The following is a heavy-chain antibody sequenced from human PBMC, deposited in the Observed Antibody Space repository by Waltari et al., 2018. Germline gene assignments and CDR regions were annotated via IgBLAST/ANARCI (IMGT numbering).Heavy chain of an antibody. CDR3: ARSQSADHSGSFMHAFDI. CDR1: GCPISSSRYY. V-gene: IGHV4-39*01. CDR2: IYYSGIT. Sequence: QLQLQESGPGLVKPSETLSLTCTVSGCPISSSRYYWGSIRQPPGRGLEWIGRIYYSGITYDNPALTSRGTISVDTSKNQFSLKLSSVTAAETAVYYCARSQSADHSGSFMHAFDIWGQGTMVTVSS. D-gene: IGHD1-26*01. J-gene: IGHJ3*02.